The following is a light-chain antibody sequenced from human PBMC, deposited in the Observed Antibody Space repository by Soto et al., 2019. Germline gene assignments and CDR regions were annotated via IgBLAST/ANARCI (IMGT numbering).Light chain of an antibody. CDR1: SSNIGAGYN. V-gene: IGLV1-40*01. CDR2: GDI. Sequence: SVLTQPPSVSGAPGQRVTISCTGSSSNIGAGYNVHWYQQLPGTAPKLLIYGDIDRPSGVPDRFSGSKSGTSASLAITGLQAEDEADYYCQSYDSSLRGVLFGGGTKVTVL. CDR3: QSYDSSLRGVL. J-gene: IGLJ2*01.